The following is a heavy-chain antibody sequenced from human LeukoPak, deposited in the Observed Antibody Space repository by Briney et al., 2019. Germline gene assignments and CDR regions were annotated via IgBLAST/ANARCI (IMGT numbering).Heavy chain of an antibody. D-gene: IGHD6-13*01. CDR2: ISYDGSNK. CDR1: VFTFSSYS. CDR3: ARGAAAAGTRDWFDP. Sequence: PGGSLRLSCAASVFTFSSYSMSWVRKAPGKGLEWVAVISYDGSNKYYADSVKGRFTISRDNSKNTLYLQMNSLRAEDTAVYYCARGAAAAGTRDWFDPWGQGTLVTVSS. J-gene: IGHJ5*02. V-gene: IGHV3-30-3*01.